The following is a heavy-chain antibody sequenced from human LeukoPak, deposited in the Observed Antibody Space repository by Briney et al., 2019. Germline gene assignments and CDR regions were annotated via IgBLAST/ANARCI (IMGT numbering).Heavy chain of an antibody. Sequence: SETLSLTCTVSGGSINNYYWSWIRQPAGKGLEWIGRIYTRGSTNYNPSLKSRVTMSVDTSKNQFSLELSSVTAADTAVYYCARGRYCSADICSGGDAFDIWGQGTMVSVSS. J-gene: IGHJ3*02. CDR2: IYTRGST. CDR1: GGSINNYY. CDR3: ARGRYCSADICSGGDAFDI. D-gene: IGHD2-15*01. V-gene: IGHV4-4*07.